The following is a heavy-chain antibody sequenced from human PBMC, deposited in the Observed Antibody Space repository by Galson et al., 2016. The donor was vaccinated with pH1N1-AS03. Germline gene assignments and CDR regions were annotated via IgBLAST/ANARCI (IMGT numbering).Heavy chain of an antibody. Sequence: SLRLSCVASGFTSSMSYIHWVRQAPGKGLEWVSRISNDGRNVRYADFVKGRFAVSRDNAKNTVFLQMNSLRADDTAVYFCARRNPNPNFAIWYQTDYGMDVWGQGTTVTVSS. D-gene: IGHD2-2*01. CDR2: ISNDGRNV. CDR3: ARRNPNPNFAIWYQTDYGMDV. V-gene: IGHV3-74*01. CDR1: GFTSSMSY. J-gene: IGHJ6*02.